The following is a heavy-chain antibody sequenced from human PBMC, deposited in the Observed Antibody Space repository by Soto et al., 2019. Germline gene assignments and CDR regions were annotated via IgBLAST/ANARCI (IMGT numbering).Heavy chain of an antibody. CDR3: ARYRREGQWLVPVSFAFDI. Sequence: QVQLQESGPGLVKPSETLSLTCTVSGGSISLYYWNWIRQPPGKGLEWIGYIYYSGSTNYNPSPKSRVTISVDTSKNQFSLKLSSVTAADTAVYYGARYRREGQWLVPVSFAFDIWGQGTMVTVSS. V-gene: IGHV4-59*08. D-gene: IGHD6-19*01. CDR1: GGSISLYY. J-gene: IGHJ3*02. CDR2: IYYSGST.